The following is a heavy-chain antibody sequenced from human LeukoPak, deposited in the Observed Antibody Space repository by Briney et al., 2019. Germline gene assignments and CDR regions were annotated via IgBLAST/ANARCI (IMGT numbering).Heavy chain of an antibody. Sequence: GGSLRLSCAASGFTFSSYWMHWVRQAPGKGLVWVSRINSDGSSTSYADSVKGRFTISRDNAKNTLYLQMNSLRAEDTAVYYCASSHQVVPAAMGYYYYYYGMDVWGQGTTVTVSS. CDR3: ASSHQVVPAAMGYYYYYYGMDV. CDR1: GFTFSSYW. J-gene: IGHJ6*02. D-gene: IGHD2-2*01. CDR2: INSDGSST. V-gene: IGHV3-74*01.